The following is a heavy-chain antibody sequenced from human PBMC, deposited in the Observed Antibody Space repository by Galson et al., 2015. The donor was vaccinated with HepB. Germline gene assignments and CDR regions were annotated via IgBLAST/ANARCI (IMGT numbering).Heavy chain of an antibody. Sequence: SLRLSCAASGFIFTNAWMSWVRRAPGKGLEWVGRIKSRTNGGTTDYTASVKGRFTISRDDSKNTLYLQMDSLKTEDTAVYYCTTNSRGYNYGDLDYWGQGTLVTVSS. CDR3: TTNSRGYNYGDLDY. V-gene: IGHV3-15*01. CDR2: IKSRTNGGTT. CDR1: GFIFTNAW. J-gene: IGHJ4*02. D-gene: IGHD5-18*01.